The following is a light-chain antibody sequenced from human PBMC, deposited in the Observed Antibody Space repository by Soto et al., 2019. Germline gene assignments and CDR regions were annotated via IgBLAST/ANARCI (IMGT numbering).Light chain of an antibody. V-gene: IGLV2-14*01. Sequence: QSALTQPASVSGSPGQSITISCTGTSSDIGAYDYVSWYQQRPGKAPKLLIYEVRNRPSGLSYRFSGSKSGNTASLTISSLLPEDEADYFCSSFSSRNTLVFGGGTKLTVL. CDR3: SSFSSRNTLV. J-gene: IGLJ2*01. CDR2: EVR. CDR1: SSDIGAYDY.